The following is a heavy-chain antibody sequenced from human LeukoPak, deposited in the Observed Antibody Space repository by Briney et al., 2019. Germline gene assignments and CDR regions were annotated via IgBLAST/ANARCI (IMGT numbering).Heavy chain of an antibody. CDR3: AREITMVRGVMTDY. Sequence: SVKVSCKASGYTFTGYYMHWVRQAPGQGLEWMGGIIPIFGTANYAQKFQGRVTITADESTSTAYMELSSLRSEDTAVYYCAREITMVRGVMTDYWGQGTLVTVSS. D-gene: IGHD3-10*01. J-gene: IGHJ4*02. CDR2: IIPIFGTA. CDR1: GYTFTGYY. V-gene: IGHV1-69*13.